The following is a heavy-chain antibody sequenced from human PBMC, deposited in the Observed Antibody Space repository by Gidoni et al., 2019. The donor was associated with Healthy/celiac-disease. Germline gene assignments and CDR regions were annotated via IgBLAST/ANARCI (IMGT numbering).Heavy chain of an antibody. D-gene: IGHD1-20*01. CDR2: IFSNDEK. CDR1: GFSLSHARMG. J-gene: IGHJ3*02. Sequence: QVTLKESGPVLVKPTETLTLTCTVSGFSLSHARMGVSWIRQPPGKALEWLAHIFSNDEKSYSTSLKSRLTISKDTSKSQVVLTMTNMDPVDTATYYCARLLGYNWNGEDAFDIWGQGTMVTVSS. V-gene: IGHV2-26*01. CDR3: ARLLGYNWNGEDAFDI.